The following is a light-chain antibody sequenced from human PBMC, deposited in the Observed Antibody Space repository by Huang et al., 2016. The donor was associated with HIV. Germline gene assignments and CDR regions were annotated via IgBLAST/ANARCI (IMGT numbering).Light chain of an antibody. CDR2: AAS. CDR1: RDISTF. CDR3: QKYDSAPRT. J-gene: IGKJ1*01. V-gene: IGKV1-27*01. Sequence: MTQSPPSLSASIGDRVTLTCRASRDISTFLAWYQKKPGKPPRLLIYAASILHSVVPSRFSGGGSGTNFTLTVSSLQPEDVANYYCQKYDSAPRTFGQGTKLEL.